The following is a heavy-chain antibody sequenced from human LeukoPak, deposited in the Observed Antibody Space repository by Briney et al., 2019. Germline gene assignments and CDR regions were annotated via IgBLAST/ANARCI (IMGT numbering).Heavy chain of an antibody. CDR3: ARRGGYSSGWQDEYYFDY. D-gene: IGHD6-19*01. V-gene: IGHV4-4*02. Sequence: SETLSLTCAVSGGSISSSNWWSWVRQPPGKGLEWIGEIYHSGSTNYNPSLKSRVTISVDKSKNQFSLKLSSVTAADTAVYYCARRGGYSSGWQDEYYFDYWGQGTLVTVSS. CDR2: IYHSGST. J-gene: IGHJ4*02. CDR1: GGSISSSNW.